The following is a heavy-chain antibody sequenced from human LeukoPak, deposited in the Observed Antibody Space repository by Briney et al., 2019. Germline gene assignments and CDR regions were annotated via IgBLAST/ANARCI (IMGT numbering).Heavy chain of an antibody. V-gene: IGHV4-59*01. Sequence: SETLSLTCTVSGGSISSYYWSWIRQPPGKGLEWIGYIYYSGSTNYNPSLKSRVTISVDTSKNQFSLKLSSVTAADTAVCYCARDGSGLYYFDYWGQGTLVTVSS. D-gene: IGHD6-19*01. J-gene: IGHJ4*02. CDR1: GGSISSYY. CDR2: IYYSGST. CDR3: ARDGSGLYYFDY.